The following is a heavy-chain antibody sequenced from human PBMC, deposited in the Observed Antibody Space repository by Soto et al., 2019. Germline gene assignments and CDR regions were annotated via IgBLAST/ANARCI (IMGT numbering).Heavy chain of an antibody. J-gene: IGHJ3*02. D-gene: IGHD6-19*01. Sequence: GGSLRLSCAASGFTFSSYDMHWVRQATGKGLERVSAIGTAGDTYYPGSVKGRFTISREKAKNSLYLQMNRLRAEDTALYYCARAGIAVAGTGAFDIWGQGTMVTVSS. V-gene: IGHV3-13*01. CDR1: GFTFSSYD. CDR3: ARAGIAVAGTGAFDI. CDR2: IGTAGDT.